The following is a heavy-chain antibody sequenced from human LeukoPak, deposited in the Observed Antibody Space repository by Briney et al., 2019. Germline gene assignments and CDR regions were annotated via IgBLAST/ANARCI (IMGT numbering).Heavy chain of an antibody. Sequence: TSVKVSCKASGFTFTSSAVQWVRQARGQRLEWIGWIVVGSGNTNYAQKFQERVTITRDMSTSTAYMELSSLRSEDTAIYYCATEPRVGDGDTPDFDYWGQGTLVTVSS. CDR2: IVVGSGNT. J-gene: IGHJ4*02. V-gene: IGHV1-58*01. D-gene: IGHD5-24*01. CDR1: GFTFTSSA. CDR3: ATEPRVGDGDTPDFDY.